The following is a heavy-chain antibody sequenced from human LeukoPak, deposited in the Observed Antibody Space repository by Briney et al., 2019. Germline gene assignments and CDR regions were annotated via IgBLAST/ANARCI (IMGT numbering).Heavy chain of an antibody. CDR3: VREITRATTYFDS. Sequence: ASVTVSCTASGYTFTGYYMHWVRQAPGQGLEWMGWINPNNGDTNYAQKFPGRVTLTRDTSIGTAYMELSSLRSDDTAMYYCVREITRATTYFDSWGQGTLVTVSS. J-gene: IGHJ4*02. CDR1: GYTFTGYY. CDR2: INPNNGDT. V-gene: IGHV1-2*02. D-gene: IGHD1-26*01.